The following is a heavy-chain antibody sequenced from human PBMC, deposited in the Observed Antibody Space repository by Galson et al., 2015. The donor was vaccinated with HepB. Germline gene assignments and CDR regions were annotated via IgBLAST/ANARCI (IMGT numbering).Heavy chain of an antibody. V-gene: IGHV3-48*02. J-gene: IGHJ4*02. CDR1: GFTFSDYR. CDR3: TRDFAEMATDY. D-gene: IGHD5-24*01. Sequence: SLRLSCAVSGFTFSDYRMDWVRQAPGKGLEWILYISRSSIVIYYADFVKGRFTISRDNAKNLLYLQMNSLTDEDTAVYYCTRDFAEMATDYWGQGTMVTVSS. CDR2: ISRSSIVI.